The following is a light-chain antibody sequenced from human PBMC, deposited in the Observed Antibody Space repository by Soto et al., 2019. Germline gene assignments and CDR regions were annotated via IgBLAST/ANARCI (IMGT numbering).Light chain of an antibody. CDR2: WAS. J-gene: IGKJ3*01. CDR1: RSILSGSNNY. Sequence: DIVMTQSPDSLAVSLGERATINCKSSRSILSGSNNYLAWYQQKPGQPPRLLIYWASTRESGVPDRFSGSGSGTDFTLTISSLQAEDVAVYYCQQYYSSPFAFGPGTKVDI. V-gene: IGKV4-1*01. CDR3: QQYYSSPFA.